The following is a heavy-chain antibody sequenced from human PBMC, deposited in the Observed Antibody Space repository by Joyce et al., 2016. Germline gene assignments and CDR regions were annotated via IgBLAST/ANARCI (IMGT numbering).Heavy chain of an antibody. CDR1: GASIRGSPYY. CDR2: IYYSGSN. J-gene: IGHJ4*02. Sequence: QLHLQESGPGLVKPSETLSLNCTVSGASIRGSPYYWAWIRQSPGLGLELIGGIYYSGSNYYNPSLKSRVTISVDTSKNQFSLTLTSMTAADTAVYFCARDTSPRSIDSWGQGTLVSVSS. D-gene: IGHD2/OR15-2a*01. CDR3: ARDTSPRSIDS. V-gene: IGHV4-39*07.